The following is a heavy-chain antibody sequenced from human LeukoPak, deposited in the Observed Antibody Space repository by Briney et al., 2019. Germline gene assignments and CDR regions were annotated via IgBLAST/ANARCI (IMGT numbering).Heavy chain of an antibody. D-gene: IGHD2/OR15-2a*01. V-gene: IGHV3-74*01. CDR2: INNDGVST. Sequence: GGSLRLSCATSGFTLSSYWMHWVRQVPGKGLEWLSRINNDGVSTSYADSVKGRFTISRDNAKNTLYLRMNSLRAEDTAIYYCARAGYYRFDYWGQGTLVTVSS. CDR3: ARAGYYRFDY. J-gene: IGHJ4*02. CDR1: GFTLSSYW.